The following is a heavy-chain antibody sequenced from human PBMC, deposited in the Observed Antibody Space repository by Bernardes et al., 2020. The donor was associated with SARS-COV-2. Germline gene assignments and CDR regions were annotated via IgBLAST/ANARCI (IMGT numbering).Heavy chain of an antibody. V-gene: IGHV4-39*01. J-gene: IGHJ6*02. CDR1: GGSISSSSYY. Sequence: SETLSLTCTVSGGSISSSSYYWGWIRQPPGKGLEWIGSIYYSGSTYYNPSLKSRVTISVDTSKNQFSLKLSSVTAADTAVYYCARRRWIGQYSYGYDYYYYGMDVWGQGTTVTVSS. CDR2: IYYSGST. CDR3: ARRRWIGQYSYGYDYYYYGMDV. D-gene: IGHD5-18*01.